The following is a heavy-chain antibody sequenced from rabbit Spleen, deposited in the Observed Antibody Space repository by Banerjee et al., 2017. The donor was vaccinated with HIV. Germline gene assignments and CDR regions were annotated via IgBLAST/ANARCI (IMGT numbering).Heavy chain of an antibody. CDR1: GFSFNNNYV. Sequence: QEQLEESGGDLVKPGASLTLTCTASGFSFNNNYVMCWVRQAPGKGLEWISCINIVTGRAVYANWASGRFTFSKTSSTTVTLQVTSLTAADTATYFCASGYSDVYFSLWGQGTLVTVS. CDR2: INIVTGRA. V-gene: IGHV1S45*01. J-gene: IGHJ4*01. D-gene: IGHD1-1*01. CDR3: ASGYSDVYFSL.